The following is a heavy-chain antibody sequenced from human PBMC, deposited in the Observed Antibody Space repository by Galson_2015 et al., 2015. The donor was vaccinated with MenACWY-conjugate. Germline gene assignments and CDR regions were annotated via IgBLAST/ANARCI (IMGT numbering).Heavy chain of an antibody. CDR1: GFTFSSYA. J-gene: IGHJ6*02. Sequence: SLRLSCAASGFTFSSYATHWVRQAPGKGLEWVAVIWYDGSNKYYADSVKGQFTISRDNSKNTLYLQMNSLRAEDTAVYYCAREGATMVRGATYYYGMDVWGQGTTVTVSS. CDR3: AREGATMVRGATYYYGMDV. V-gene: IGHV3-33*01. CDR2: IWYDGSNK. D-gene: IGHD3-10*01.